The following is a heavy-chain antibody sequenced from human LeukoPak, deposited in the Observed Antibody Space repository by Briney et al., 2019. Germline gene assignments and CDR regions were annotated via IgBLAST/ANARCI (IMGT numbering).Heavy chain of an antibody. V-gene: IGHV4-59*01. D-gene: IGHD6-19*01. CDR2: IYYSGST. CDR1: GGSISSYY. J-gene: IGHJ5*02. CDR3: ARRYSSGWYEVGYNWFDP. Sequence: PSETLSLTCTVSGGSISSYYWSWIRQPPGKGLEWIGYIYYSGSTNYNPSLKSRVTISVDTSKNQFSLKLGSVTAADTAVYYCARRYSSGWYEVGYNWFDPWGQGTLVTVSS.